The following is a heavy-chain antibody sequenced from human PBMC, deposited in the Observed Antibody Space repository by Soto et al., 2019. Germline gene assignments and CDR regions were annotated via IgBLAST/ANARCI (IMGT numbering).Heavy chain of an antibody. CDR1: GYPFHNYA. CDR3: ARKGQYSYGY. J-gene: IGHJ4*02. CDR2: NNDDNDHT. Sequence: ASVKVSCKHTGYPFHNYALHWVRQAPGQRLEWMGWNNDDNDHTQYSQRFKDSVTITRDTSAITAYMALSSLTSKDTAVYYWARKGQYSYGYWGQGTQVTVSS. V-gene: IGHV1-3*01. D-gene: IGHD5-18*01.